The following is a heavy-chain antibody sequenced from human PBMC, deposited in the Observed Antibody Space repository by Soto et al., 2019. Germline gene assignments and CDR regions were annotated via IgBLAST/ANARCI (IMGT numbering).Heavy chain of an antibody. D-gene: IGHD3-22*01. V-gene: IGHV3-11*01. CDR1: GFTFSDYY. CDR3: ARVNGYYYYGMDV. J-gene: IGHJ6*02. CDR2: ISSSGSII. Sequence: PGGSLRLSCAASGFTFSDYYMSLIRQAPGKGLEWVSDISSSGSIIYYADSVKGRFTISRDNAKNSLYLQMNSLRAEDTAVYYCARVNGYYYYGMDVWGQGTTVTVSS.